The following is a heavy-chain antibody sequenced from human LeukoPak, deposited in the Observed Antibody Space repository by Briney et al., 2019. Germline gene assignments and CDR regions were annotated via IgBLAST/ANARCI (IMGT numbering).Heavy chain of an antibody. CDR1: VGSFSDYY. D-gene: IGHD7-27*01. J-gene: IGHJ2*01. CDR3: ASGRGDRGWYFDL. Sequence: SETLSLTCAVYVGSFSDYYWTWIRQPPGQGLEWIGEINDGGSTNYNPSLRSRVTISVDTSKNQFSLRLSSVTAADTALYYCASGRGDRGWYFDLWGRGTLVTVSS. V-gene: IGHV4-34*01. CDR2: INDGGST.